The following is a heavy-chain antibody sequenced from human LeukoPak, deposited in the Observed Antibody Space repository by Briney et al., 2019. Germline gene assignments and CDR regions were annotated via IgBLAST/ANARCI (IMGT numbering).Heavy chain of an antibody. D-gene: IGHD6-13*01. CDR3: ARKTIAGADDY. CDR2: IYHSGST. J-gene: IGHJ4*02. V-gene: IGHV4-30-2*01. Sequence: SQTLSLTCAVSGGSISSGGYSWRWIRQPPGKGLEWIGYIYHSGSTYYNPSLKSRVTISVDRSKNQFSLKLSSVTAADTAVYYCARKTIAGADDYWGQGTLVTVSS. CDR1: GGSISSGGYS.